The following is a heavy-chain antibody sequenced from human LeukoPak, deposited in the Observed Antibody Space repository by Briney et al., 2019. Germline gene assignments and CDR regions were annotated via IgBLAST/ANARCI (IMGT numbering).Heavy chain of an antibody. CDR3: ARASLAGYRGYGVY. V-gene: IGHV1-2*02. Sequence: ASVKVSCKASGYTFTGYYMHWVRRAPGQGLEWMGWINPNSGGTNYAQKFQGRVTMTRDTSISTAYMELSRLRSDDTAVYYCARASLAGYRGYGVYGARGPLATVPS. D-gene: IGHD5-12*01. CDR2: INPNSGGT. J-gene: IGHJ4*02. CDR1: GYTFTGYY.